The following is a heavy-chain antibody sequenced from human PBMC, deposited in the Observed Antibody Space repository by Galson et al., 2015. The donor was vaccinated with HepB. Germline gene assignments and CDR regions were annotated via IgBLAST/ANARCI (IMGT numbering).Heavy chain of an antibody. V-gene: IGHV3-23*01. CDR3: TTDLRRGSEY. Sequence: SLRLSCAASGFAFSTYAVSWVRQAPGKGLEWVSGINNFKDGGGAYHADSAKGRFTVSRDDSRNTLYLQINSLTAEDTAVYYCTTDLRRGSEYWGQGTLVTVSS. CDR2: INNFKDGGGA. J-gene: IGHJ4*02. D-gene: IGHD1-14*01. CDR1: GFAFSTYA.